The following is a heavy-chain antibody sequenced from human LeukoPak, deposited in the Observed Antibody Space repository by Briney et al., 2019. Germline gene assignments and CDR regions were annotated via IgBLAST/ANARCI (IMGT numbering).Heavy chain of an antibody. CDR3: ARTGCSSSWRPYYFDY. V-gene: IGHV4-59*08. Sequence: SETLSLTCTVSGGSISSYYWSWIRQPPVKGLEWIGYIYYSGSTNYNPSLKSRVTISVDTSKNQFSLKLSSVTAADTAVYYCARTGCSSSWRPYYFDYWGQGTLVTVSS. J-gene: IGHJ4*02. CDR1: GGSISSYY. CDR2: IYYSGST. D-gene: IGHD6-13*01.